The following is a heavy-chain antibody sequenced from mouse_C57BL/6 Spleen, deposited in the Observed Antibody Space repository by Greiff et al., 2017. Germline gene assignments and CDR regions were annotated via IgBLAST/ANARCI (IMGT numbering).Heavy chain of an antibody. Sequence: EVQGVESGGGLVQPKGSLKLSCAASGFTFNTYAMHWVRQAPGKGLEWVARIRSKSSNYATYYADSVKDRFTISRDDSQSMLYLQMNNLKTEDTAMYYCVREAGPEAVFYAMDYWGQGTSVTVSS. CDR2: IRSKSSNYAT. V-gene: IGHV10-3*01. J-gene: IGHJ4*01. CDR3: VREAGPEAVFYAMDY. D-gene: IGHD3-3*01. CDR1: GFTFNTYA.